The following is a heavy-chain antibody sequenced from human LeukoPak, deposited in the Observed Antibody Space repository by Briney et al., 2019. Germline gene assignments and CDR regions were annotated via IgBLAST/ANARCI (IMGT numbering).Heavy chain of an antibody. CDR1: GFNFNYYV. Sequence: GGSLRLSCAASGFNFNYYVMSWVRQAPGKGLEWVSVLFVGGASTLYADSVKGRFTISGDTSKNTLYLQMNGLRAEDTAVYFCAKECGYSPGHKFDLWGQGTLVTVSS. J-gene: IGHJ4*02. CDR3: AKECGYSPGHKFDL. D-gene: IGHD5-12*01. CDR2: LFVGGAST. V-gene: IGHV3-23*01.